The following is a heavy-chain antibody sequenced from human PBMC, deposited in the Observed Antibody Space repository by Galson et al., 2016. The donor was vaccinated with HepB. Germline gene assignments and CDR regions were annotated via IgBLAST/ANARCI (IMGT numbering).Heavy chain of an antibody. J-gene: IGHJ4*02. CDR2: IDTGDSYT. D-gene: IGHD2-15*01. Sequence: QSGAEVKKPGESPRISCQGFGYSFTSYWIIWVRQMPGKGLEWMGRIDTGDSYTNYSPSFQGHVTISVDTSISTAYLQWSSLKASDTAMYFCARRAMDCSGGSCYWSYFFDYWGQGTLVTVPS. CDR3: ARRAMDCSGGSCYWSYFFDY. V-gene: IGHV5-10-1*01. CDR1: GYSFTSYW.